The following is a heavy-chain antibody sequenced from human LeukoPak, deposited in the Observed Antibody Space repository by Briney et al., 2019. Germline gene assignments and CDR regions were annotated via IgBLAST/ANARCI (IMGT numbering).Heavy chain of an antibody. CDR2: ISGSGGST. D-gene: IGHD6-19*01. V-gene: IGHV3-23*01. CDR3: AKGASGWYSSGPPDAFDI. CDR1: GFTFSSYA. Sequence: GGSLRLSCAASGFTFSSYAISWVRQAPGKGLEWVSAISGSGGSTYYADSVKGRFTISRDNSKNTLYLQMNSLRAEGTAVYYCAKGASGWYSSGPPDAFDIWGQGTMVTVSS. J-gene: IGHJ3*02.